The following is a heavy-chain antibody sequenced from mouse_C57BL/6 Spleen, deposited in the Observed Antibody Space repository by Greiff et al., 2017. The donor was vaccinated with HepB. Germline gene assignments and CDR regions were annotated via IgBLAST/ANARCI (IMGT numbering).Heavy chain of an antibody. V-gene: IGHV1-81*01. Sequence: LVESGAELARPGASVKLSCKASGYTFTSYGISWVKQRTGQGLEWIGEIYPRSGNTYYNEKFKGKATLTADKSSSTAYMELRSLTSEDSAVYFCAREADYDDGGYFDYWGQGTTLTVSS. CDR3: AREADYDDGGYFDY. CDR2: IYPRSGNT. CDR1: GYTFTSYG. J-gene: IGHJ2*01. D-gene: IGHD2-4*01.